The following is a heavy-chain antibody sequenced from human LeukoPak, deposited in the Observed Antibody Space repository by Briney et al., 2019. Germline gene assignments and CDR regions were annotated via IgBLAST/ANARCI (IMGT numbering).Heavy chain of an antibody. V-gene: IGHV3-48*03. CDR2: ISNSGDSI. CDR1: GFTFRSYE. D-gene: IGHD3-16*02. Sequence: GGSLRLSCAASGFTFRSYEMNWVRQAPGKGLEWVSFISNSGDSIYYADSVKGRFTISRDNAKNSLFLQMNSLRAEDTAVYYCARSEARFMLSWGQGTLVTVTS. J-gene: IGHJ4*02. CDR3: ARSEARFMLS.